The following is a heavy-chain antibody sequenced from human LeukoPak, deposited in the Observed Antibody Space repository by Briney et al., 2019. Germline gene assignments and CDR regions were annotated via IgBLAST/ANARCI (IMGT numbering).Heavy chain of an antibody. CDR3: ARESPLATNFDY. CDR2: ISSTSSYI. Sequence: PGGSLRLSCAASGFTSGDYTMNWVRQAPGKGPEWVSSISSTSSYIYYTDSVKGRFTISRDNVKNSLYLQMNSLRDEDTAVYYCARESPLATNFDYWGQGTLVTVSS. CDR1: GFTSGDYT. V-gene: IGHV3-21*01. J-gene: IGHJ4*02.